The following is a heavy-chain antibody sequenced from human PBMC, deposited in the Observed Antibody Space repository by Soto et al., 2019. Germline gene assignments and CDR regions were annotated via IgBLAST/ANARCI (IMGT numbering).Heavy chain of an antibody. V-gene: IGHV4-31*03. CDR3: ARGGLDERTFDS. CDR2: IYYSGST. CDR1: GGSISSGGYY. J-gene: IGHJ4*02. D-gene: IGHD1-1*01. Sequence: QVQLQESGPGLVKPSQTLSLTCTVSGGSISSGGYYWSWIRQHPGKGLEWIGYIYYSGSTYYNPSLKSRVTISVETAKNQFSLKLSSVTAADTAVYYCARGGLDERTFDSWGQGTLVTVSS.